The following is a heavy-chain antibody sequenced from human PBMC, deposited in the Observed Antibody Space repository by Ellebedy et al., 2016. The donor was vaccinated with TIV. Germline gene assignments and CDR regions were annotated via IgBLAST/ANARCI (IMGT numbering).Heavy chain of an antibody. CDR1: GFTFSSYA. V-gene: IGHV3-64*02. Sequence: PGGSLRLSCAASGFTFSSYAMHWVRQAPGKGLEYVSGVSSNGGSTDYADSVKGRFTISRDNSKNTLYLQMGSLRAEDMAVYYCARGGLYYAMDVWGQGTTVTVSS. D-gene: IGHD1-26*01. CDR3: ARGGLYYAMDV. J-gene: IGHJ6*02. CDR2: VSSNGGST.